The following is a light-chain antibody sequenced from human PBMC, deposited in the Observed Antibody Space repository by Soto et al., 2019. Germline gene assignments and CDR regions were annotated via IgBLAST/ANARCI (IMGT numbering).Light chain of an antibody. CDR1: QSVSSY. CDR3: QQYGDSPWT. Sequence: EIVLTQSPGTLSLFPGERATLSCRASQSVSSYLAWYQQKPGQAPRLLVYGDSNRATGIPDRISGSGSGTDFTLTISRLEPEDSAVYYCQQYGDSPWTFGQGTKV. J-gene: IGKJ1*01. V-gene: IGKV3-20*01. CDR2: GDS.